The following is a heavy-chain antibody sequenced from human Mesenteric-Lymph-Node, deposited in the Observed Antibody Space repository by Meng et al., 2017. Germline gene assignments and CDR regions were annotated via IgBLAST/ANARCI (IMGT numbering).Heavy chain of an antibody. CDR2: IYYSGST. CDR3: ARVSSGWDYFDY. CDR1: GGSVSSGGYY. V-gene: IGHV4-31*03. Sequence: QGSGPGLVKPSQTLSLTCTVSGGSVSSGGYYWTWIRQHPGKGLEWFGHIYYSGSTFYNPSLKRRVIISIDTSKNQFSLNLRSVTAADTAVYYCARVSSGWDYFDYWGQGTLVTVSS. J-gene: IGHJ4*02. D-gene: IGHD6-19*01.